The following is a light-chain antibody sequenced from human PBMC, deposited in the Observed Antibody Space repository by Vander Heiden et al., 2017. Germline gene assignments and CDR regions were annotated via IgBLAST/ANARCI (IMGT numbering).Light chain of an antibody. Sequence: DIQMTQSPSSLSASVGDRVTITCRASQGISNFLVWFQQRPGKAPKSLVYATSNLQSGVPSRFSGAGSGTDFTLTNSSLQPEDFAMYYCQQYDTYPFTFGPGTRVDIK. CDR2: ATS. J-gene: IGKJ3*01. CDR1: QGISNF. V-gene: IGKV1-16*01. CDR3: QQYDTYPFT.